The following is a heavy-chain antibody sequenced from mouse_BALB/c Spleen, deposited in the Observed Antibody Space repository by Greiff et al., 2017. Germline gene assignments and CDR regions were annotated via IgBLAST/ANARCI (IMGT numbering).Heavy chain of an antibody. CDR3: ARSALYDYPYFDY. CDR1: GYTFTDYN. J-gene: IGHJ2*01. D-gene: IGHD2-4*01. CDR2: INPNNGGT. V-gene: IGHV1-18*01. Sequence: VQLKQSGPELVKPGASVKIPCKASGYTFTDYNMDWVKQSHGKSLEWIGDINPNNGGTIYNQKFKGKATLTVDKSSSTAYMELRSLTSEDTAVYYCARSALYDYPYFDYWGQGATLTVSS.